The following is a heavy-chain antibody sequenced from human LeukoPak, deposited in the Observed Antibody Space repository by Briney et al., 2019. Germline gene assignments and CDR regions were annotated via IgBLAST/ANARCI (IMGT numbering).Heavy chain of an antibody. CDR2: IKSTTDDGTT. Sequence: GGSLRLSCAASGFTFSNAWMNWVRQAPGKGLEWVGRIKSTTDDGTTDYAAPVKGRFTNSREDSESTLFLQMNSLKIEDTAVYYCTTSSYSSGLHYYYYYYMDVWGKGTTVTVSS. V-gene: IGHV3-15*01. D-gene: IGHD6-19*01. CDR3: TTSSYSSGLHYYYYYYMDV. J-gene: IGHJ6*03. CDR1: GFTFSNAW.